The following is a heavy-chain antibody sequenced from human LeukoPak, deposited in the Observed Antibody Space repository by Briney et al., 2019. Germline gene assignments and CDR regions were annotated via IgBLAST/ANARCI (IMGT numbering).Heavy chain of an antibody. J-gene: IGHJ4*02. CDR2: IIPIFGTA. V-gene: IGHV1-69*05. CDR1: GGTFSSYA. Sequence: ASVKVSCKASGGTFSSYAISWVRRAPGQGLEWMGRIIPIFGTANYAQKFQGRVTITTDESTSTAYMELSSLRSEDTAVYYCARSDIVATAFDYWGQGTLVTASS. D-gene: IGHD5-12*01. CDR3: ARSDIVATAFDY.